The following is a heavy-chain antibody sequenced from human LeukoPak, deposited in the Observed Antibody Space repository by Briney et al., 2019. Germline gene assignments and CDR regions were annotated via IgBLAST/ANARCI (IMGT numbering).Heavy chain of an antibody. CDR3: AREDSSFYYFDY. J-gene: IGHJ4*02. CDR2: IYHSGST. CDR1: GGSISSSSYY. D-gene: IGHD3-22*01. V-gene: IGHV4-39*07. Sequence: PSETLSLTCTVSGGSISSSSYYWGWIRQPPGKGLEWIGSIYHSGSTYYNPSLKSRVTISVDTSKNQFSLKLSSVTAADTAVYYCAREDSSFYYFDYWGQGTLVTVSS.